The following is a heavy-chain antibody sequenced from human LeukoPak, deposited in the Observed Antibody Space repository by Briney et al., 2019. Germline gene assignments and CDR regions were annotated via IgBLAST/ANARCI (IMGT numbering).Heavy chain of an antibody. CDR1: GYTFTGYY. CDR3: ARLVLWFGELFFDY. V-gene: IGHV1-18*04. D-gene: IGHD3-10*01. J-gene: IGHJ4*02. CDR2: ISAYNGNT. Sequence: ASVKVSCKASGYTFTGYYMYWVRQAPGQGLEWMGWISAYNGNTNYAQKLQGRVTMTTDTSTSTAYMELRSLRSDDTAVYYCARLVLWFGELFFDYWGQGTLVTVSS.